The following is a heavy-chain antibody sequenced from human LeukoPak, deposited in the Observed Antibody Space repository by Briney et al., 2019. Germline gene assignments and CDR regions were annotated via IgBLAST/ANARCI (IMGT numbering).Heavy chain of an antibody. Sequence: SETLSLTCTVSGGSISSYYWSWIRQPPGKGLEWIGYIYYSGSTNYNPSLKSRVTISVDKSKNQFSLKLSSVTAADTAVYYCARALDYGGPDAFDIWGQGTMVTVST. D-gene: IGHD4-17*01. J-gene: IGHJ3*02. CDR3: ARALDYGGPDAFDI. CDR2: IYYSGST. CDR1: GGSISSYY. V-gene: IGHV4-59*01.